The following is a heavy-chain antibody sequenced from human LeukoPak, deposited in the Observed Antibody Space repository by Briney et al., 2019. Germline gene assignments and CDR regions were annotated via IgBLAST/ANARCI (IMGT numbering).Heavy chain of an antibody. D-gene: IGHD4-17*01. CDR3: ARAAVTTPHFVY. V-gene: IGHV3-48*03. J-gene: IGHJ4*02. CDR2: ITASGNTI. Sequence: PGGSLRLSCAASGFTFSSYEMNWVRQAPGKGLEWVSYITASGNTIYYADSVKGRFTISRDNAKNSLYLQMNSLRAEDTAVYYCARAAVTTPHFVYWGQGTLVTVSS. CDR1: GFTFSSYE.